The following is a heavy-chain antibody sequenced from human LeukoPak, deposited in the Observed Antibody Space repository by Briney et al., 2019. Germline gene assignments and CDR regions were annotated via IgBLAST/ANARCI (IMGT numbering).Heavy chain of an antibody. J-gene: IGHJ6*02. Sequence: ASVKVSCKASGGTFSSYAMTWVRQAPGKGLEWVSVISGSGGSTYYADSVKGRFTISRDNSKNTLYVQMNSLRAEDTAVYYCAKDWRGAIGELLGYYYYYGMDVWGQGTTVTVSS. CDR3: AKDWRGAIGELLGYYYYYGMDV. CDR1: GGTFSSYA. CDR2: ISGSGGST. V-gene: IGHV3-23*01. D-gene: IGHD3-10*01.